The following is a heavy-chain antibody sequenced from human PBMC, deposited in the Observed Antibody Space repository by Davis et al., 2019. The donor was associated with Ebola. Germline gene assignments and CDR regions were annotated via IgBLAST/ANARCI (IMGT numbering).Heavy chain of an antibody. CDR1: GDSVAGGSGG. CDR2: TYYSSKWYD. J-gene: IGHJ6*04. CDR3: ARGWLRSGLDV. D-gene: IGHD5-12*01. Sequence: HSQTLSLTRAISGDSVAGGSGGWNWIRQSPSRGLEWLGRTYYSSKWYDGYAESVKSRINISPDTAKNQFSLHLNSVTPEDTAVYYCARGWLRSGLDVWGKGAAVTVSS. V-gene: IGHV6-1*01.